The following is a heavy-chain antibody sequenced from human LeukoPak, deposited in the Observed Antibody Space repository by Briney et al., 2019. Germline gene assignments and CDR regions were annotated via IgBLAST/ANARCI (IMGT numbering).Heavy chain of an antibody. CDR1: GFNFSSYG. D-gene: IGHD2-15*01. CDR3: SRDRGHCRGGSCYFVSVAFDI. J-gene: IGHJ3*02. Sequence: GRSLRLSCAASGFNFSSYGMHWVRQAPGKGLERVAFIRYDGSNKYYADSVKGRFTISRDNAKNSLYLQMKSLRAEDTAVYSCSRDRGHCRGGSCYFVSVAFDIWGQGTKFTVSS. V-gene: IGHV3-30*02. CDR2: IRYDGSNK.